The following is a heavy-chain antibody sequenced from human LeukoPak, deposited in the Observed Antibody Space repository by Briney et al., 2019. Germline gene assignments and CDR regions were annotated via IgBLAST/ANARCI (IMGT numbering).Heavy chain of an antibody. CDR2: IYYSGST. CDR3: ASYSSSWYYFDY. Sequence: PSETLSLTCTVSGGSVSSGSYFWSWIRQPPVKGLEWIGYIYYSGSTNYNPSLKSRVTISVDTSKNQFSLKLSSVTAADTAVYYCASYSSSWYYFDYWGQGTLVTVSS. D-gene: IGHD6-13*01. V-gene: IGHV4-61*01. J-gene: IGHJ4*02. CDR1: GGSVSSGSYF.